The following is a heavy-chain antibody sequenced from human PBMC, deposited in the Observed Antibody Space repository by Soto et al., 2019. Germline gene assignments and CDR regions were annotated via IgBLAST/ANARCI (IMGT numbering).Heavy chain of an antibody. CDR1: GGSISSGDYY. Sequence: SETLSLTCTVSGGSISSGDYYWSWIRQPPGKGLEWMGYIYYSGSTYYNPSLKSRVTISVDTSKNQFSLKLSSVTAADTAVYYCASWIQLWSSFDYWGQGTLVTVS. CDR2: IYYSGST. CDR3: ASWIQLWSSFDY. V-gene: IGHV4-30-4*01. J-gene: IGHJ4*02. D-gene: IGHD5-18*01.